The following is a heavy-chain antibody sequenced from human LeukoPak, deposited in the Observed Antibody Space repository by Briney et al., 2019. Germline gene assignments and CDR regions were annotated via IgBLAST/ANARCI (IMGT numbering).Heavy chain of an antibody. D-gene: IGHD1-20*01. V-gene: IGHV3-7*03. CDR2: IKQDRSEK. CDR1: GFTFTNYW. CDR3: AKDRYNWNYFDY. Sequence: PGGSLRLSCAASGFTFTNYWMSWVRQAPGKGLELVANIKQDRSEKYYVDSVKGRFTISRDNSKNTLYLQMNSLRAEDTAVYYCAKDRYNWNYFDYWGQGTLVTVSS. J-gene: IGHJ4*02.